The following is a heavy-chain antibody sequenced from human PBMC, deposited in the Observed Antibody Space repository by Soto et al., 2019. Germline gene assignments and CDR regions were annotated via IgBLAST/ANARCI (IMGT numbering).Heavy chain of an antibody. V-gene: IGHV1-69*06. CDR2: IIPIFGTA. Sequence: GASVKVSCKASGGTFSSYAISWVRQAPGQGLEWMGGIIPIFGTANYAQKFQGRVTITADKSTSTAYMELSSLRSEDTAVYYCARESRSGYSSFYFDYWGQGTLVTVSS. D-gene: IGHD3-22*01. CDR3: ARESRSGYSSFYFDY. J-gene: IGHJ4*02. CDR1: GGTFSSYA.